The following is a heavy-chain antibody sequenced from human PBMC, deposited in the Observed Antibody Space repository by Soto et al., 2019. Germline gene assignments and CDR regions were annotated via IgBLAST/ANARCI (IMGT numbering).Heavy chain of an antibody. D-gene: IGHD3-22*01. Sequence: PGGSLRLSFAASGFTFSSYGMHWVRQAPGKGLEWVAVIWYDGSNKYYADSVKGRFTISRDNSKNTLYLQMNSLRAEDTAVYYCARGYDSSGYYYSRAGLEYYYGMDVWGQGTTVTVSS. CDR2: IWYDGSNK. CDR1: GFTFSSYG. J-gene: IGHJ6*02. V-gene: IGHV3-33*01. CDR3: ARGYDSSGYYYSRAGLEYYYGMDV.